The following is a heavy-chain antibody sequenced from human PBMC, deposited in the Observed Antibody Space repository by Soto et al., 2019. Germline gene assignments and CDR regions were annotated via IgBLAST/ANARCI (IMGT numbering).Heavy chain of an antibody. J-gene: IGHJ4*02. V-gene: IGHV4-59*01. CDR3: ARGELQFDY. D-gene: IGHD3-10*01. CDR2: IYYSGST. CDR1: GGSISSYY. Sequence: QVQLQESGPGLVKPSETLSLTCTVSGGSISSYYWSWIRQPPGKGLEWIGYIYYSGSTNYNPSLKXRXTXXVDTSKNQFSLKLSSVTAADTAVYYCARGELQFDYWGQGTLVTVSS.